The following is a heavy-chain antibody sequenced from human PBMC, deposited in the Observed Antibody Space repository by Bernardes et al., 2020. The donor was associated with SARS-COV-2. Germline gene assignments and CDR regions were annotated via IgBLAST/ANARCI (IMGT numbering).Heavy chain of an antibody. CDR1: GFTFSDYD. J-gene: IGHJ5*02. Sequence: GSLRLSCTASGFTFSDYDLHWIRHRARKGLEWVSYIGTAGDSYYRASVKGQFTISRDDAKNFFYLQMDNLRVDDTAVYFCARGGRGTGWFDPWGQGTLVTVSS. CDR3: ARGGRGTGWFDP. CDR2: IGTAGDS. D-gene: IGHD1-1*01. V-gene: IGHV3-13*01.